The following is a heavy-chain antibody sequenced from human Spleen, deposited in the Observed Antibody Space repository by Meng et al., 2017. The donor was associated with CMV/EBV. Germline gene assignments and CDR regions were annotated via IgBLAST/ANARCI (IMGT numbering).Heavy chain of an antibody. D-gene: IGHD3-22*01. CDR3: AREQDYFDSGAFLGY. J-gene: IGHJ4*02. CDR2: ISYGGNNQ. V-gene: IGHV3-30*03. Sequence: GESLKISCAASGFTFDDYGMSWVRQAPGKGLEWVALISYGGNNQYYADSVKGRFSISRDNSKNTPFLQMNSLRAEDTAVYYCAREQDYFDSGAFLGYWGQGALVTVSS. CDR1: GFTFDDYG.